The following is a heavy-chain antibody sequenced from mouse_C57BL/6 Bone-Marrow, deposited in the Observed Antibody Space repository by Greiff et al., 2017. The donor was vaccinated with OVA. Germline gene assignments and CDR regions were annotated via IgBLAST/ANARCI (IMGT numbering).Heavy chain of an antibody. D-gene: IGHD2-4*01. Sequence: QVQLQHSGAELVKPGASVKMSCKASGYTFTSYWITWVKQRPGQGLEWIGDIYPGSGSTNYNEKFKSKATLTVDTSSSTAYMQLSSLTSEDSAVYYCARVGIYYDYDVAYWGQGTLVTVSA. CDR2: IYPGSGST. J-gene: IGHJ3*01. V-gene: IGHV1-55*01. CDR1: GYTFTSYW. CDR3: ARVGIYYDYDVAY.